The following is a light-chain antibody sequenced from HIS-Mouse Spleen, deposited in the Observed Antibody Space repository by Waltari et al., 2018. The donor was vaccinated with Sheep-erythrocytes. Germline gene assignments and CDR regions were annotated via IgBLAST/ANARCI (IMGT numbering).Light chain of an antibody. Sequence: QSALTQPASVSGSPGQSITISCTGTSSDVGSYNLVSWYQQHPGKAPKLMIYEGSKRPSGVSIRFSGSKSGNTASLTISGLQAEYEADYYCCSYAGSSTPWVFGGGTKLTVL. CDR2: EGS. CDR1: SSDVGSYNL. J-gene: IGLJ3*02. V-gene: IGLV2-23*01. CDR3: CSYAGSSTPWV.